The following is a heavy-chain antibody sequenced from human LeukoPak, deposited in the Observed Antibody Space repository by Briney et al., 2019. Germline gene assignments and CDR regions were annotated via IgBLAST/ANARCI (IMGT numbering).Heavy chain of an antibody. V-gene: IGHV3-7*03. Sequence: GGSLRLSCAGSGFTFSSYWMNWVRQAPGKGLEWVANIKQDGSEIYYVDSVKGRFTISRDNAKNSLYLQMNSLRAEDSAVYYCVRAMDVWGQGTTVTVSS. J-gene: IGHJ6*02. CDR1: GFTFSSYW. CDR3: VRAMDV. CDR2: IKQDGSEI.